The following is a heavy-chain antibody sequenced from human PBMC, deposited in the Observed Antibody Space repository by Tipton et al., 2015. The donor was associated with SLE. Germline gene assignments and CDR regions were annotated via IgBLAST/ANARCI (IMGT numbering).Heavy chain of an antibody. D-gene: IGHD3-3*01. J-gene: IGHJ4*02. CDR3: ASHSPYNFWSGYFGY. V-gene: IGHV3-7*01. Sequence: SLRLSCAASGVTFSNYWMSWVRQAPGKGLEWVANIKEDGSETYYVDSVKGRFTISRDKAKSSLYLQVNSLRAEDTAVYYCASHSPYNFWSGYFGYWGQGTLVTVSS. CDR2: IKEDGSET. CDR1: GVTFSNYW.